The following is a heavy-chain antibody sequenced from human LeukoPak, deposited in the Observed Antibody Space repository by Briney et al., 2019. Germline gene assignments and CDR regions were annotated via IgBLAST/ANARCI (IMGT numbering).Heavy chain of an antibody. CDR1: GFTFSTYG. CDR3: ARDCYSRALILRRCDMDV. CDR2: ISAYNGNT. Sequence: GGSLRLSCAASGFTFSTYGISWVRQAPGQGLEWMGWISAYNGNTNYAQKLQGRVTMTTDTSTSTAYMELRSLRSDDTAVYYCARDCYSRALILRRCDMDVWGKGTTVTVSS. D-gene: IGHD4-11*01. J-gene: IGHJ6*03. V-gene: IGHV1-18*01.